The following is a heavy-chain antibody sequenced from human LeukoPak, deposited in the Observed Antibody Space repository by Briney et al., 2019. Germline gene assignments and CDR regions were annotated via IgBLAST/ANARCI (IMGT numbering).Heavy chain of an antibody. V-gene: IGHV4-59*01. Sequence: SETLSVTCTVSGGSISSYYWSWIRQPPGKGLEWIGYIYYSGSTNYNPSLKSRVTISVDTSKNQFSLKLSSVTAADTAVYYCARWTWGNFDYWGQGTLVTVSS. CDR2: IYYSGST. CDR1: GGSISSYY. J-gene: IGHJ4*02. D-gene: IGHD3-16*01. CDR3: ARWTWGNFDY.